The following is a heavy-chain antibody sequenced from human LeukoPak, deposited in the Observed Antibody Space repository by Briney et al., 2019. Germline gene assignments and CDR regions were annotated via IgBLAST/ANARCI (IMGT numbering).Heavy chain of an antibody. Sequence: ASVKVPCKASGYTFTSYDINWVRQATGQGLEWMGWMNPNSGNTGYAQKLQGRVTMTTDTSTSTAYMELRSLRSDDTAVYYCARNGPITMIVVVISGDYYYGMDVWGQGTTVTVSS. D-gene: IGHD3-22*01. V-gene: IGHV1-8*01. CDR2: MNPNSGNT. J-gene: IGHJ6*02. CDR1: GYTFTSYD. CDR3: ARNGPITMIVVVISGDYYYGMDV.